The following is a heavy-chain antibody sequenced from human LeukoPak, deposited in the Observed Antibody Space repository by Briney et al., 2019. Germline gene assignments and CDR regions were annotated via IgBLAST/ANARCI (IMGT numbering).Heavy chain of an antibody. V-gene: IGHV1-18*01. J-gene: IGHJ4*02. Sequence: GASAKVSCKASGYTFPSYGITWVRQAPGQGLECMGWISPYSGNTDYAQKFQGRVTMTTDTSTTTAYMELRSLRSDDTAVYYCARASGVSAAGSPYYFDYWGQGTLVTVSS. CDR3: ARASGVSAAGSPYYFDY. CDR2: ISPYSGNT. D-gene: IGHD6-13*01. CDR1: GYTFPSYG.